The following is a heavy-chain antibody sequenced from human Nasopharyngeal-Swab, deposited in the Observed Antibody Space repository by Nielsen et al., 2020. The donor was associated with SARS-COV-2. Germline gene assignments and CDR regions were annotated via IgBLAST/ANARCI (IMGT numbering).Heavy chain of an antibody. CDR3: ARGLPYSGSDWDAFDI. J-gene: IGHJ3*02. Sequence: GESLKISCAASGFTFSGSAMHWVRQASGKGLEWVGRIRSKANSYATAYAASVKGRFTITRDDSKNTAYLQMNSLKTEGTAVYYCARGLPYSGSDWDAFDIWGQGTMVTVSS. CDR1: GFTFSGSA. V-gene: IGHV3-73*01. D-gene: IGHD1-26*01. CDR2: IRSKANSYAT.